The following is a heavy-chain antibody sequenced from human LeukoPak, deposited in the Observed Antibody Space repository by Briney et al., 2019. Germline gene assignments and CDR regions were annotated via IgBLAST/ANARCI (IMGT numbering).Heavy chain of an antibody. CDR1: GGSISSGGYY. D-gene: IGHD6-13*01. CDR2: IYYSGST. CDR3: ARDIGIAAAGTLDY. Sequence: SQTLSLTCTVSGGSISSGGYYWSWIRQHPGKGLEWIGYIYYSGSTYYNPSLKSRVTISVDTSKNQFSLKLSSVTAAGTAVYYCARDIGIAAAGTLDYWGQGTLVTVSS. V-gene: IGHV4-31*03. J-gene: IGHJ4*02.